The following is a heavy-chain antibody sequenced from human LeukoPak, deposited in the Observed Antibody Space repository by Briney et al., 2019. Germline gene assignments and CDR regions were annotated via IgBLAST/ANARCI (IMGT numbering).Heavy chain of an antibody. V-gene: IGHV3-21*01. Sequence: PGGSLRLSCAASGFTFSGYSMNWVRQAPGKGLEWVSSISSGSTYILYADSVKGRFTISRDNAKNSLYLQMNSLRAEDTAVYYCARDLYRTVVVPHYFDYWGQGTLVTVSS. J-gene: IGHJ4*02. CDR2: ISSGSTYI. D-gene: IGHD3-22*01. CDR3: ARDLYRTVVVPHYFDY. CDR1: GFTFSGYS.